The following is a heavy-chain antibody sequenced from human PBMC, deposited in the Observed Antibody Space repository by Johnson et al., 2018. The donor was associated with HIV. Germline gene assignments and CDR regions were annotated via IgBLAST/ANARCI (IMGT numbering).Heavy chain of an antibody. V-gene: IGHV3-7*05. J-gene: IGHJ3*02. Sequence: VQLVESGGGLVQPGGSLRLSCAASGFTFSIYWMTWVRQAPGKGLEWVASIRQDGSEKYFVDSVKGRFTISRENAQNALYLQMKSLRVEDTALYYCVRDLSFDSIGYSHAFDMWGQGTMVTVSS. CDR3: VRDLSFDSIGYSHAFDM. CDR1: GFTFSIYW. CDR2: IRQDGSEK. D-gene: IGHD3-22*01.